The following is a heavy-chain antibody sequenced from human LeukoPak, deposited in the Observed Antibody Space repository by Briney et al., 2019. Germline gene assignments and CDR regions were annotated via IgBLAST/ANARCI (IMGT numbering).Heavy chain of an antibody. CDR1: GFTFSSYW. Sequence: GGSLRLSCAASGFTFSSYWMHWVRQAPGKGLVWVSRINSDGSTTSYADSVMGRFTISRDNAKNSLYLQMYSLRAEDTAVYYCARGIDEWLYLNYWGQGALVTVSS. CDR2: INSDGSTT. D-gene: IGHD3-3*01. J-gene: IGHJ4*02. V-gene: IGHV3-74*01. CDR3: ARGIDEWLYLNY.